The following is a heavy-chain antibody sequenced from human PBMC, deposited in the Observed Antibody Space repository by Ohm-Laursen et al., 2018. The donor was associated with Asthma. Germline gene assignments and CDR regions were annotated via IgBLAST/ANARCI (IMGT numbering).Heavy chain of an antibody. CDR3: VREDFDWPPGYCDY. V-gene: IGHV4-34*09. CDR2: IYYSGST. J-gene: IGHJ4*02. Sequence: SETLSLTCAVYGGSFSGYYWSWIRQPPGKGLEWIGYIYYSGSTYYNPSLKSRVTISVDTSKYQFSLKLSSVTAADTAVYYCVREDFDWPPGYCDYWGQGTLVTVSS. CDR1: GGSFSGYY. D-gene: IGHD3-9*01.